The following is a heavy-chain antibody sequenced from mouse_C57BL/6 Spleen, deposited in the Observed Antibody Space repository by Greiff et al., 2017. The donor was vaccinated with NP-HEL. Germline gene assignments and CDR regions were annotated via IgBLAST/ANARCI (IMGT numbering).Heavy chain of an antibody. CDR1: GYAFSSSW. Sequence: LQQSGPELVKPGASVKISCKASGYAFSSSWMNWVKQRPGKGLEWIGRIYPGDGDTNYNGKFKGKATLTADKSSSTAYMQRSSLTSEDSAVYCCARGGGDYWGQGTTLTVSS. CDR2: IYPGDGDT. J-gene: IGHJ2*01. V-gene: IGHV1-82*01. CDR3: ARGGGDY.